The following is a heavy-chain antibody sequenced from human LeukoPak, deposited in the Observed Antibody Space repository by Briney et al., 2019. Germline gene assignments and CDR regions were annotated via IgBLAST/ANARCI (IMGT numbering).Heavy chain of an antibody. Sequence: PGGPLRLSCAASGFTFSSYEMNWLRQAPGKGRECVSYISRSGSNILNADSVKGRFTISRDNAKSSLYLKMNSMRAEDTAVYYCARDPWGYYYDTNGYSYFDLWGRGTLVTVSS. CDR1: GFTFSSYE. D-gene: IGHD3-22*01. V-gene: IGHV3-48*03. CDR3: ARDPWGYYYDTNGYSYFDL. CDR2: ISRSGSNI. J-gene: IGHJ2*01.